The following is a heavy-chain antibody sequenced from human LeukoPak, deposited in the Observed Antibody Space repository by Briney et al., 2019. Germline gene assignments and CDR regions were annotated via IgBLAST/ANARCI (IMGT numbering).Heavy chain of an antibody. J-gene: IGHJ5*02. CDR1: RYTFVSYD. CDR2: MNPESGNT. CDR3: AGLYQWGGHWFDP. V-gene: IGHV1-8*03. Sequence: ASVKVSCKASRYTFVSYDINWVRQATGQGLEWMGWMNPESGNTGYAQKFQGRVTITRNTSISTAYMELSSLRSEDTAVYYCAGLYQWGGHWFDPWGQGILVTVSS. D-gene: IGHD6-19*01.